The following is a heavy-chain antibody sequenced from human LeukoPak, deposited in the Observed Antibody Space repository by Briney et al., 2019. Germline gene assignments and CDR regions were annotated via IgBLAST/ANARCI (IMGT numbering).Heavy chain of an antibody. D-gene: IGHD3-22*01. Sequence: GGSLRLSCAASGFTFRNYAMTWVRQAPGKGLEWVSVIGASGADTYYSDSVKGWFTVSRDNSQNTLFLHMSSLRAEDTAVYFCARRPRDTSGYYLGAFHDWGQGTTVTVSS. V-gene: IGHV3-23*01. CDR2: IGASGADT. CDR1: GFTFRNYA. J-gene: IGHJ3*01. CDR3: ARRPRDTSGYYLGAFHD.